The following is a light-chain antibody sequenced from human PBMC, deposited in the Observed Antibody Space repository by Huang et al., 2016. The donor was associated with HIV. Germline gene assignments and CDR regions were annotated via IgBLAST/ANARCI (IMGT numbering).Light chain of an antibody. CDR3: QQSYSAPPT. CDR1: QSSSRY. J-gene: IGKJ2*01. V-gene: IGKV1-39*01. Sequence: DIQMTQSPSSLSASVGDRVTITCRASQSSSRYLNWYQQKPGKAPKLLLSAASSLQSGVPSRFSGGGSGTDFTLIISSLQPADVATYYCQQSYSAPPTFGQGTKLEIK. CDR2: AAS.